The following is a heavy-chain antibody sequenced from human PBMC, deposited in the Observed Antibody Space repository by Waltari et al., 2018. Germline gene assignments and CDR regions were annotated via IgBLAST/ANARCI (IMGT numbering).Heavy chain of an antibody. CDR3: ARVNAAGDYGYYYYYMDV. J-gene: IGHJ6*03. CDR2: MYYSGST. D-gene: IGHD4-17*01. Sequence: QVQLQESGPGLAKPSETLSLTCNVSGGSISSYYWIWIRQPPGKGLEWIGYMYYSGSTIYNPSPKSRVTISVDTSKNQFSLKLSSVTAADTAVYYCARVNAAGDYGYYYYYMDVWGKGTTVTVSS. V-gene: IGHV4-59*01. CDR1: GGSISSYY.